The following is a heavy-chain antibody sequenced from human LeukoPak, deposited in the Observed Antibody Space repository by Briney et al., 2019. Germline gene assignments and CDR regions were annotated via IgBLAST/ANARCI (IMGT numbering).Heavy chain of an antibody. CDR1: GDKFNNDV. V-gene: IGHV1-69*13. J-gene: IGHJ4*03. CDR2: INPIYEKA. CDR3: ARSMGRGAAYGL. D-gene: IGHD3-10*01. Sequence: SVKVSCRPSGDKFNNDVISWVRQAPGQGLEWIGEINPIYEKANYAQKYQGRVTITVDESTNTVDINLRSLGREDTAMYFCARSMGRGAAYGLWGQGTLVTVSS.